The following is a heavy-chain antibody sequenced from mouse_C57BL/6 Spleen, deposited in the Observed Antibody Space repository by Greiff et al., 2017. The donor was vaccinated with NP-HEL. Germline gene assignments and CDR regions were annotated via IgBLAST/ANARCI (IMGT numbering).Heavy chain of an antibody. CDR1: GYTFTSYG. J-gene: IGHJ3*01. V-gene: IGHV1-81*01. Sequence: VQLQQSGAELARPGASVKLSCKASGYTFTSYGISWVKQRTGQGLEWIGEIYPRSGNTYYNEKFKGKATLTADKSSSTAYMELRSLTSEDSAVYFCARSLYGSSTAFAYWGQGTLVTVSA. CDR2: IYPRSGNT. CDR3: ARSLYGSSTAFAY. D-gene: IGHD1-1*01.